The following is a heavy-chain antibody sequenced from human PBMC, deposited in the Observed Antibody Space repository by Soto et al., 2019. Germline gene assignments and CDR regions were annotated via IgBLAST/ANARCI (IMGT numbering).Heavy chain of an antibody. CDR2: ISGSGGST. CDR3: AKPYGSTTYLFDY. J-gene: IGHJ4*02. Sequence: PGGSLRLSCTVSGLTFSNYDMTWVRQAPGKGLDWVSTISGSGGSTYYADSVKGRFTISRDNSKNTLYLQMNSLRAEDTAIYYCAKPYGSTTYLFDYWGQGTLVTVSS. D-gene: IGHD3-10*01. V-gene: IGHV3-23*01. CDR1: GLTFSNYD.